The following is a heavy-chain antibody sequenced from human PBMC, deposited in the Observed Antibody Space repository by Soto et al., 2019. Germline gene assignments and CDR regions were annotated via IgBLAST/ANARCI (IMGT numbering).Heavy chain of an antibody. CDR1: GYTFTSYG. J-gene: IGHJ6*02. Sequence: QVQLVQSGAEVKKPGASVKVSCKASGYTFTSYGISWVRQAPGQGLEWMGWISAYNGNTNYAQKLQGRVTMTTDTSTSTAYMELRSLRSDDTAVYYCARDRPRQVPAAHGGDYYYGMDVWGQGTTVTVSS. CDR2: ISAYNGNT. D-gene: IGHD2-2*01. V-gene: IGHV1-18*01. CDR3: ARDRPRQVPAAHGGDYYYGMDV.